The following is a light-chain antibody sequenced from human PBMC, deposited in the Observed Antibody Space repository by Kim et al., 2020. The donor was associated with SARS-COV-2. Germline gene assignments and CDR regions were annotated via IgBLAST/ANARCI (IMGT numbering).Light chain of an antibody. CDR1: QSVSSN. CDR2: GAS. J-gene: IGKJ1*01. Sequence: EIVMTQSPATLSVSTGERATLSCRASQSVSSNLVWYQQKPGQAPRLLIYGASTRATGIPARFSGSGSGTEFTLTISSLQSEDFAVYYCQQYNNWPRTFGQGTKVDIK. V-gene: IGKV3-15*01. CDR3: QQYNNWPRT.